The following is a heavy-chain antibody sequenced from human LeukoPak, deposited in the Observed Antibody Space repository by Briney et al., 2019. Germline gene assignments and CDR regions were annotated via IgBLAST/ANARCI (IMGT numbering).Heavy chain of an antibody. CDR2: ISCSGGST. CDR3: ARDQEVQYFDY. V-gene: IGHV3-23*01. CDR1: GFTFSSYA. Sequence: GGSLRLSCAASGFTFSSYAMSWVRQAPGKGLEWVSAISCSGGSTYYADSVKGRFTISRDNSKNTLYLQMNSLRAEDTAVYYCARDQEVQYFDYWGQGTLVTVSS. J-gene: IGHJ4*02. D-gene: IGHD1-1*01.